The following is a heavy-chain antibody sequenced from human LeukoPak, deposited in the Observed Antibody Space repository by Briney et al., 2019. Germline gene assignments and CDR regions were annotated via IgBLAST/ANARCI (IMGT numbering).Heavy chain of an antibody. CDR3: AKDIVVVPAAMSRMDV. J-gene: IGHJ6*02. Sequence: ASVKVSCKASGYTFTSYYMHWVRQAPGQGLEWMGIINPSGGSTSYAQKFQGRVTMTRDTSTSTVYMELSSLRSEDTAVYYCAKDIVVVPAAMSRMDVWGQGTTVTVSS. V-gene: IGHV1-46*01. CDR1: GYTFTSYY. D-gene: IGHD2-2*01. CDR2: INPSGGST.